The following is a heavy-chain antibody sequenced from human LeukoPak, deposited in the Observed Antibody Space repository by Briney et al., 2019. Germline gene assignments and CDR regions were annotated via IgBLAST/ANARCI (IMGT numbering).Heavy chain of an antibody. D-gene: IGHD4-23*01. CDR1: GFTVSTSY. V-gene: IGHV3-66*02. Sequence: GGSLRLSCAASGFTVSTSYMSWVRQAPGKGLEWVSAIHSDGSTNYADSVEGRFTISRDNPKNTLSLQMKSLRPEDTAMYYCVRGDYAGYSDFDSWGQGTLVTVSS. CDR3: VRGDYAGYSDFDS. CDR2: IHSDGST. J-gene: IGHJ4*02.